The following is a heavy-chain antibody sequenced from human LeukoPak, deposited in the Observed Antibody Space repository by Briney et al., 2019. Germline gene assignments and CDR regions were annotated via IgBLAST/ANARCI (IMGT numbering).Heavy chain of an antibody. D-gene: IGHD2-2*01. Sequence: GGSLRLSCAASGFTFSSYSMNWVRQAPGKGPEWVSLIKGSGDSTYYADSVRGRFTISRDNSKNTLYLQMNSLRGEDTAVYYCAKGEVVPAATYGMDVWGQGTTVTVS. CDR3: AKGEVVPAATYGMDV. V-gene: IGHV3-23*01. J-gene: IGHJ6*02. CDR2: IKGSGDST. CDR1: GFTFSSYS.